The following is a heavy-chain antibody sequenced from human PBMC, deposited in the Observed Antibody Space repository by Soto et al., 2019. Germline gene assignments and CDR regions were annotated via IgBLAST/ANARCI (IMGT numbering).Heavy chain of an antibody. D-gene: IGHD2-21*02. CDR2: IYHSGST. CDR3: ARDLWGYCGTDCYPLDV. Sequence: TLSLTCAVSGGSISSGGYSWSWIRQPPGKGLEWIGYIYHSGSTYYNPSLKSRVTISADTSKNQFSLRLSSVTAADTAVYYCARDLWGYCGTDCYPLDVWGQGTTVTVSS. V-gene: IGHV4-30-2*01. CDR1: GGSISSGGYS. J-gene: IGHJ6*02.